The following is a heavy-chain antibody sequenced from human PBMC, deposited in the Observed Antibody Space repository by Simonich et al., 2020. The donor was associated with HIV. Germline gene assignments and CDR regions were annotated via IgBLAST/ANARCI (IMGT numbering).Heavy chain of an antibody. D-gene: IGHD3-9*01. CDR2: IKEDGSEK. Sequence: EVQLVESGGGLVQPGGSLRLSCAASGFTFSKYWMTWVRQTPGKGLQGVANIKEDGSEKYYADSVKGRFTISRDNAKNSLYLEMNSLRAEDTAVYYCARNVDWALFDYWGQGTLVTVSS. CDR1: GFTFSKYW. CDR3: ARNVDWALFDY. V-gene: IGHV3-7*01. J-gene: IGHJ4*02.